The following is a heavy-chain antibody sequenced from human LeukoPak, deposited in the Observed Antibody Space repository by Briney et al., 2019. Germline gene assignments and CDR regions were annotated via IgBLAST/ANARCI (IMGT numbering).Heavy chain of an antibody. D-gene: IGHD3-22*01. J-gene: IGHJ4*02. CDR2: INPNSGGT. Sequence: ASVKVSCKASGYTFTGYYMHWVRQAPGRGLEWMGWINPNSGGTNYAQKFQGRVTMTRDTSISTAYMELSRLRSDDTAVYYCARVGLDDSSNDFDYWGQGTLVTVSS. V-gene: IGHV1-2*02. CDR3: ARVGLDDSSNDFDY. CDR1: GYTFTGYY.